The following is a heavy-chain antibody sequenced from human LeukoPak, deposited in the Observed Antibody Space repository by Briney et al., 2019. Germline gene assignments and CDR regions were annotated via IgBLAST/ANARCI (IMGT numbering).Heavy chain of an antibody. CDR2: IYYSGST. Sequence: PSETLSLTCTVSGGSISSYYWSWIRQPPGKGLEWIGYIYYSGSTNYNPPLKSRVTISVDTSKNQFSLKLSSVTAADTAVYYCARVGSSGWFNDWGQGTLVTVSS. V-gene: IGHV4-59*01. D-gene: IGHD6-19*01. CDR1: GGSISSYY. CDR3: ARVGSSGWFND. J-gene: IGHJ4*02.